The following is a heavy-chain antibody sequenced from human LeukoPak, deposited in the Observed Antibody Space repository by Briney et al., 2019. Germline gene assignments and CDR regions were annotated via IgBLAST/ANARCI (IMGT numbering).Heavy chain of an antibody. V-gene: IGHV3-23*01. CDR3: VKDPSAWIQLWYYFDY. J-gene: IGHJ4*02. Sequence: PGGSLRLSCAASGFTFSSYAMSWVRQAPGKGLEWVSAISGSGGSTYYADSVKGRFTISRDNSKNTLYLQMNSLRAEDTAVYYCVKDPSAWIQLWYYFDYWGQGTLVTVSS. D-gene: IGHD5-18*01. CDR2: ISGSGGST. CDR1: GFTFSSYA.